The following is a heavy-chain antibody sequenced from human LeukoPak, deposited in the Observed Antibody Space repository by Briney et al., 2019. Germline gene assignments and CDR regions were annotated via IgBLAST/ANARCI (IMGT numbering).Heavy chain of an antibody. J-gene: IGHJ4*02. CDR2: ISPTGSTT. V-gene: IGHV3-74*01. CDR3: ARGPNSNWSGLDF. CDR1: GFSFSGHW. Sequence: GGSLRLSCTASGFSFSGHWMHWARQLPGKGLVWVSRISPTGSTTSYTDSVKGRFTVSRDNAKNTLYLQVNNLRAEDTAVYYCARGPNSNWSGLDFWGQGTLLTVSS. D-gene: IGHD6-6*01.